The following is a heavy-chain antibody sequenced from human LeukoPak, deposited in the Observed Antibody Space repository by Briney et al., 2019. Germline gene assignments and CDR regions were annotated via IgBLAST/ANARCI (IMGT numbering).Heavy chain of an antibody. V-gene: IGHV3-11*01. CDR2: ISSSGSTI. Sequence: PGGSLRLSCAASGFTFSDYYMSWIRQAPGKGLEWVSYISSSGSTIYCADSVKGRFTISRDNAKNSLYLQMNSLRAEDAAVYYCARVGLRYFDWSPPDAFDIWGQGTMVTVSS. CDR1: GFTFSDYY. CDR3: ARVGLRYFDWSPPDAFDI. J-gene: IGHJ3*02. D-gene: IGHD3-9*01.